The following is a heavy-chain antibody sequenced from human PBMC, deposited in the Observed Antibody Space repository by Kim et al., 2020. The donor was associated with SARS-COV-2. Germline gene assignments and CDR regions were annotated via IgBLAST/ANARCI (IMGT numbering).Heavy chain of an antibody. V-gene: IGHV1-8*02. J-gene: IGHJ4*02. CDR2: MNPNSGNT. Sequence: ASVKVSCKASGYTFTSYDINWVRQATGQGLEWMGWMNPNSGNTGYAQKFQGRVTMTRNTSISTAYMELSSLRSEDTAVYYCARAPLNYYDSSGSFDYWGQGTLVTVSS. CDR1: GYTFTSYD. D-gene: IGHD3-22*01. CDR3: ARAPLNYYDSSGSFDY.